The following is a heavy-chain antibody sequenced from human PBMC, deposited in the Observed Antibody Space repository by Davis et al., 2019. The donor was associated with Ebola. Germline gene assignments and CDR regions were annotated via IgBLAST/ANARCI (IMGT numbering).Heavy chain of an antibody. CDR1: GFTFSSYG. CDR3: ARVGPYGSGSYTYYYYYGMDV. Sequence: GESLKISCAASGFTFSSYGMHWVRQAPGKGLEWVSYISSSSSTIYYADSVKGRFTISRDNAKNSLYLQMNSLRDEDTAVYYCARVGPYGSGSYTYYYYYGMDVWGQGTTVTVSS. V-gene: IGHV3-48*02. D-gene: IGHD3-10*01. J-gene: IGHJ6*02. CDR2: ISSSSSTI.